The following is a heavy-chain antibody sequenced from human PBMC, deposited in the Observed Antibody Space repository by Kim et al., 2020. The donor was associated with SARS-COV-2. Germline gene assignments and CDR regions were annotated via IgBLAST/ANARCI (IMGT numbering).Heavy chain of an antibody. Sequence: DSVKGRFTISRDNSKNTLYLQMNSLRAEDTAVYYCAKDPLDWGYYYGMDVWGQGTTVTVSS. V-gene: IGHV3-30*02. J-gene: IGHJ6*02. CDR3: AKDPLDWGYYYGMDV. D-gene: IGHD3-16*01.